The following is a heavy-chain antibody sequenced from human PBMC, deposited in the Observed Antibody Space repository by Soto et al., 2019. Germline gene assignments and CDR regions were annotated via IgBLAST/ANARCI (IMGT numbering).Heavy chain of an antibody. CDR2: IYVTGAV. Sequence: SETLSLTCTVSGGAVSSGTYYWSWIRQPPGKGLEWIGHIYVTGAVDYNPSLRDRITISQDTSERQFSLNLRLVTAADTAVYYCARLRIATNNYKWFDPWGQGTLVTVSS. J-gene: IGHJ5*02. V-gene: IGHV4-61*01. D-gene: IGHD2-21*01. CDR1: GGAVSSGTYY. CDR3: ARLRIATNNYKWFDP.